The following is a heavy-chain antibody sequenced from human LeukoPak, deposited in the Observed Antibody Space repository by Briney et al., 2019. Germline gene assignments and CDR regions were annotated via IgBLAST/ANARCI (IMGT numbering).Heavy chain of an antibody. CDR2: IWYDGSNK. Sequence: PGRSLRLSCAASGFTFSSYGIPWVRQAPGEGLEWVAVIWYDGSNKYYADSVKGRFTISRDNSKNTLYLQMNSLRAEDTAVYYCARGPEVGFDYWGQGTLVTVSS. D-gene: IGHD1-26*01. CDR3: ARGPEVGFDY. V-gene: IGHV3-33*01. CDR1: GFTFSSYG. J-gene: IGHJ4*02.